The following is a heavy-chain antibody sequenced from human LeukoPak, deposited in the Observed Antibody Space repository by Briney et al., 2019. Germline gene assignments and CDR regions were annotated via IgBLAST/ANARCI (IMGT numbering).Heavy chain of an antibody. CDR2: ISSSGGST. CDR3: AKEDYNGPGSS. D-gene: IGHD3-10*01. Sequence: GGSLRLSCAASGFTFSSYAMSWVRHAPGKGLEWVSAISSSGGSTYYADSVKGRFTTSRDTSKNTHYIQIYSVRAEHTAVYEAAKEDYNGPGSSWGQGALVTVSS. J-gene: IGHJ4*02. CDR1: GFTFSSYA. V-gene: IGHV3-23*01.